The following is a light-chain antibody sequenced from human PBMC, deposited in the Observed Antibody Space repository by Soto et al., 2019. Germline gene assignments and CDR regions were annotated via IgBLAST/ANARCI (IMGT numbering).Light chain of an antibody. CDR1: QSVGTT. Sequence: EIFMTQSPATLSVSPGVKVILSCRTSQSVGTTLAWYQQKPGQAPSLLIRGASTRATGVPARFSGSGSGTEFTLTISSLQSEDFAIYYCQQYSASPTFGGGTTLEIK. J-gene: IGKJ4*02. V-gene: IGKV3-15*01. CDR2: GAS. CDR3: QQYSASPT.